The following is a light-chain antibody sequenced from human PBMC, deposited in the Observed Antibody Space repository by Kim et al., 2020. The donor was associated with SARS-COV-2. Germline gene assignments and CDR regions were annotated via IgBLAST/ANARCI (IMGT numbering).Light chain of an antibody. CDR1: EDIHSW. Sequence: DLRVTQSPSPLSASVGDRVTITCRTNEDIHSWLAWYQQKPGKAPKLLIYDASTLESGVPSRFTGSGSGTEFTLTISSLQPDDSATYYCQQYNSYWRFGQGTKVEIK. J-gene: IGKJ1*01. CDR3: QQYNSYWR. V-gene: IGKV1-5*01. CDR2: DAS.